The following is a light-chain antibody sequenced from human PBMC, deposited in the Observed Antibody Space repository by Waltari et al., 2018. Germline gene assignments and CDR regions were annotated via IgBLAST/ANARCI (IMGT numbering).Light chain of an antibody. J-gene: IGKJ3*01. Sequence: DIQMTQSPSSLSASVGDRVTITCRASQDISNLVAWFQQKPGKAPKSLVYLISPLQRGVPSRFSGSGSGTNFTLTISSLQPEDFATYYCHQYKSYPITFGPGTKVDIK. V-gene: IGKV1-16*01. CDR3: HQYKSYPIT. CDR1: QDISNL. CDR2: LIS.